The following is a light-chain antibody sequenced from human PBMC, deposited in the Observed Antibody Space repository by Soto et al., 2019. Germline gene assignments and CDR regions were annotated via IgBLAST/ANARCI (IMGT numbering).Light chain of an antibody. CDR3: QQYNNWPLT. CDR2: GAS. CDR1: QSVGRN. V-gene: IGKV3-15*01. Sequence: EIVMTQSPATLSVSPGERATLSCRASQSVGRNLAWYQQKPGQAPRLLIYGASTRATGIPASFSGSGSGTEFTLTISSLQSEDFAVYYCQQYNNWPLTFGGGTKVEIK. J-gene: IGKJ4*01.